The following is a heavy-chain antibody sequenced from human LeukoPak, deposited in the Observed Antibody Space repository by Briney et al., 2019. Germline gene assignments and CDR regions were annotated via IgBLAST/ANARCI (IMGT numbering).Heavy chain of an antibody. CDR3: ARDPWKLRPKNSIAAAN. CDR1: GFTFSSYA. V-gene: IGHV3-30*14. Sequence: PGGSLRLSCAASGFTFSSYAMHWVRQAPGKGLEWVAVISYDGSNKYYADSVKGRFTISRDNSKNTLYLQMNSLRAEDTAVYYCARDPWKLRPKNSIAAANWGQGTLVTVSS. D-gene: IGHD6-13*01. CDR2: ISYDGSNK. J-gene: IGHJ4*02.